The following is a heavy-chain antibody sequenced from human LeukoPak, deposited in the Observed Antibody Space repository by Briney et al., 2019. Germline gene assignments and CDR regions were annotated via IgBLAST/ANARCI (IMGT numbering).Heavy chain of an antibody. CDR3: AKQGRDWLRDYYYYMDV. Sequence: GGSLRLSCAGSGFTFSDYGMSWVRQAPGKGLEWVCTISGRGGGTYTADSVKGRFTSSRDNSKNTVYLQMNSLRAEDTAVYYCAKQGRDWLRDYYYYMDVWGKGTTVTISS. V-gene: IGHV3-23*01. J-gene: IGHJ6*03. CDR2: ISGRGGGT. D-gene: IGHD3-9*01. CDR1: GFTFSDYG.